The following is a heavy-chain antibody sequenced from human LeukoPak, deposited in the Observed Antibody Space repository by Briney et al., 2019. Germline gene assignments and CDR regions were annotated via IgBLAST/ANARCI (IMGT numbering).Heavy chain of an antibody. D-gene: IGHD1-26*01. J-gene: IGHJ5*02. CDR3: AKYYLVGASRWFDP. V-gene: IGHV3-23*01. Sequence: WGTLRLSCVASGFTFSSYAVTWVRQAPGKGLECVSVIGGDSVATYYSDSVKGRFTISRDNSKNTLYLQMNNLRAEDTAVYYCAKYYLVGASRWFDPWGQGTLVTVSS. CDR1: GFTFSSYA. CDR2: IGGDSVAT.